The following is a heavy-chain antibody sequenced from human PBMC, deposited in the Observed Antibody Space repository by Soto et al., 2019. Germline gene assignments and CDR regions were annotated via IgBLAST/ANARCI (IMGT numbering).Heavy chain of an antibody. CDR1: GDAVSSGSYY. Sequence: SETLSLTCNVSGDAVSSGSYYWTWVRQPPEKGLEWIGNIYYSGATNYNPSLQNRVTISIDTSKNQYSLKLTSVTAADAALYYCARDIRGYSRAPDYWGQGTQVTVSS. D-gene: IGHD5-12*01. CDR2: IYYSGAT. V-gene: IGHV4-61*01. CDR3: ARDIRGYSRAPDY. J-gene: IGHJ4*02.